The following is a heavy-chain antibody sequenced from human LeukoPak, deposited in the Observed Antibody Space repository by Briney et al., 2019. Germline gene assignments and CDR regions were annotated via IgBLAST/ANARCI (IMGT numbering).Heavy chain of an antibody. CDR3: ARANPADFNL. J-gene: IGHJ2*01. V-gene: IGHV3-74*01. CDR2: IRYDGIVT. D-gene: IGHD1-14*01. Sequence: GGSLRLSCVASEFTFSNYWIHWVRQPPGKGLVWVSRIRYDGIVTNYADSVEGRFTISRDNAKNTVHLQMNSLRDDDTAVCYCARANPADFNLWGRGTLVTVSS. CDR1: EFTFSNYW.